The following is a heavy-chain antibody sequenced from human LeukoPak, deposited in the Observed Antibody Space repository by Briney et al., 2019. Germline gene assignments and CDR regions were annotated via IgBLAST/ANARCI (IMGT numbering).Heavy chain of an antibody. V-gene: IGHV3-11*01. CDR1: GFTFSDYY. CDR3: ARVRGVIQYYFDY. J-gene: IGHJ4*02. CDR2: ISSSGSTI. D-gene: IGHD3-10*01. Sequence: GGSLRLSCAASGFTFSDYYMSWIRQAPGKGLEWVSYISSSGSTIYYADSAKGRFTISRDNAKNSLYLQMNSLRAEDTAVYYCARVRGVIQYYFDYWGQGTLVTVSS.